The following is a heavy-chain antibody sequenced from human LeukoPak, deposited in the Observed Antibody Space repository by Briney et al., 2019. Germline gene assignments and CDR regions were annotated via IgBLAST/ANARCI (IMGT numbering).Heavy chain of an antibody. CDR1: GFTFSSYA. D-gene: IGHD6-19*01. J-gene: IGHJ4*02. CDR2: ISGSGGST. CDR3: AKSPRVAGPFDY. Sequence: PGGSLRLSCAASGFTFSSYARSWVRQAPGKGLEWVSAISGSGGSTYYADSVKGRFTISRDNSKSTLYLQMNSLRAEDTAVYYCAKSPRVAGPFDYWGQGTLVTVSS. V-gene: IGHV3-23*01.